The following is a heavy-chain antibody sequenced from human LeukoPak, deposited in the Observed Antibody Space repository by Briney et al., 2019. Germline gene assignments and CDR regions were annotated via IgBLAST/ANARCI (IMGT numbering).Heavy chain of an antibody. CDR1: GFIFSSYS. J-gene: IGHJ2*01. CDR3: ARISGYTYWYSDL. Sequence: GGSLRLSCAASGFIFSSYSVNWVRQAPGKGLEWISYISSGSSGTIYYADSVKGRFTVSRDNGKNSLYLQMNRPSDENAAVYYCARISGYTYWYSDLWGRGTLVTVSS. CDR2: ISSGSSGTI. D-gene: IGHD3-22*01. V-gene: IGHV3-48*02.